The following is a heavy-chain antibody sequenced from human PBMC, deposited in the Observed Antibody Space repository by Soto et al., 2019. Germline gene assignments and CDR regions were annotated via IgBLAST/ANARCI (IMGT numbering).Heavy chain of an antibody. V-gene: IGHV5-10-1*01. J-gene: IGHJ6*03. Sequence: GESLQISCKGSGYSFTSYWISWVRQMPGKGLEWMGRIDPSDSYTNYSPSFQGHVTISADKSISTAYLQWSSLKASDTAMYYCAREWGIAAAGYYYYYMDVWGKGTTVTVSS. CDR1: GYSFTSYW. CDR3: AREWGIAAAGYYYYYMDV. D-gene: IGHD6-13*01. CDR2: IDPSDSYT.